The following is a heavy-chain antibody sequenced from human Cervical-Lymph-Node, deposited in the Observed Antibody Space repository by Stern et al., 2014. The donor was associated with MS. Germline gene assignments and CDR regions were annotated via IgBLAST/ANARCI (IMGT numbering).Heavy chain of an antibody. Sequence: QVQLQESGPGLVKPSQTLSLTCTVSNGSISNGDYYWSWIRQHPGKGLEWIGYIYYLGSTYYNPSLESRVTISVDTSKNQFSLKLSSVTAADTAVYYCARELITMVQGVENWGQGTLVTVSS. D-gene: IGHD3-10*01. J-gene: IGHJ4*02. CDR3: ARELITMVQGVEN. CDR1: NGSISNGDYY. CDR2: IYYLGST. V-gene: IGHV4-31*03.